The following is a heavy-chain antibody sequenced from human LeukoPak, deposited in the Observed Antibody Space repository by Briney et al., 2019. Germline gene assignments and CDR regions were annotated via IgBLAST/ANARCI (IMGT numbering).Heavy chain of an antibody. J-gene: IGHJ4*02. D-gene: IGHD4-17*01. CDR2: INPNTGGT. CDR3: ARDRGNIYGDMYYFDS. CDR1: GYTCTAYY. V-gene: IGHV1-2*02. Sequence: ASVKVSCKTSGYTCTAYYIHWVRQAPGQGLEWMGWINPNTGGTNYAQRFQGRVTMTRDTSISTAYMELSRLKSDDTAVYYCARDRGNIYGDMYYFDSWGQGALVTVSS.